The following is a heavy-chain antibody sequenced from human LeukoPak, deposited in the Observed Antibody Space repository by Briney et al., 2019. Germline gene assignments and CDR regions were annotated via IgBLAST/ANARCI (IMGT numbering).Heavy chain of an antibody. D-gene: IGHD3-22*01. V-gene: IGHV4-59*12. J-gene: IGHJ4*02. CDR3: VTYYFDSSGPKKNY. CDR1: GGSINSYY. Sequence: SETLSLTCSVSGGSINSYYWSWIRQPPGKGLEWIGYIYYSGSTNYNPSLKSRVTISVDTSKKQFSLKLSSVTAADTAVYYCVTYYFDSSGPKKNYWGQGTLVTVSS. CDR2: IYYSGST.